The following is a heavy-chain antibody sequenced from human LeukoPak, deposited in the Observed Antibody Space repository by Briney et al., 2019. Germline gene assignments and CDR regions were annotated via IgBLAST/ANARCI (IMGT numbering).Heavy chain of an antibody. CDR1: GFTFSSYA. J-gene: IGHJ4*02. D-gene: IGHD3-22*01. CDR2: ISGSGGST. V-gene: IGHV3-23*01. Sequence: GGSLRLSCAASGFTFSSYAMSWVRQAPGKGLEWVSAISGSGGSTYYADSVKGRFTISRDNSKNTLYLQMNSLRAEDTAVYYCAKDLSYYYDSSGHSFDYWGQGTLVTVSS. CDR3: AKDLSYYYDSSGHSFDY.